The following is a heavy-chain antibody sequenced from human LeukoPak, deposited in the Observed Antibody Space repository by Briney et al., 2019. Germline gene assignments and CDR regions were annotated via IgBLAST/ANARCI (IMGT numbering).Heavy chain of an antibody. CDR1: GGSISSGGYS. Sequence: SETPSLTCAVSGGSISSGGYSWSWIRQPPGKGLEWIGYIYHSGSTYYNPSLKSRVTISVDTSKNQFSLKLSSVTAADTAVYYCARVRYDSSGLDYWGQGTLDTVSS. V-gene: IGHV4-30-2*01. D-gene: IGHD3-22*01. CDR3: ARVRYDSSGLDY. J-gene: IGHJ4*02. CDR2: IYHSGST.